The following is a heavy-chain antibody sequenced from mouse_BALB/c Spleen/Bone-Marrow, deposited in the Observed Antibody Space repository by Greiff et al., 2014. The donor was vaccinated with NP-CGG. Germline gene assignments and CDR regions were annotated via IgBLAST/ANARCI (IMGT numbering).Heavy chain of an antibody. CDR3: ARHQRYYAMDY. CDR1: GFTFSSYG. V-gene: IGHV5-6*01. Sequence: EVKLMESGGDLVKPGGSLKLSCAASGFTFSSYGMSWGRQTPDKRLEWVATISSGGSNTYYPDSVKGRFTISRDNAKNTLYLQMSSLKSEDTAVYYCARHQRYYAMDYWGQGTSVTVSS. CDR2: ISSGGSNT. J-gene: IGHJ4*01.